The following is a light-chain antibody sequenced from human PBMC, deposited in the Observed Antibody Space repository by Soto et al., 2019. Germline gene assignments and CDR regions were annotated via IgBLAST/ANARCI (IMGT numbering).Light chain of an antibody. CDR3: SSYTRRSSSRV. V-gene: IGLV2-14*01. Sequence: QSALTQPASVSGSPGQSITISCTGISSDVGGYNYVSWYQQHPGTAPKLLIYEVSNRPSGVSNRFSGSKSGNTASLTISGLQAEDEADYYCSSYTRRSSSRVFGTGTKVTV. J-gene: IGLJ1*01. CDR1: SSDVGGYNY. CDR2: EVS.